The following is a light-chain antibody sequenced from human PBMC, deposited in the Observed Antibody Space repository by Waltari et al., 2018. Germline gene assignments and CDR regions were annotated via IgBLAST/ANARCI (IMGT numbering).Light chain of an antibody. J-gene: IGKJ4*01. Sequence: DIQMTQSPSTLSASVGDRVTITCRASQSISSWLAWYQQKQGKALKLLIYKASSLASGVPSRFSGSGSGTEFTLTMSSLQPDDFATYYCQHYSNYPVTFGGGTKVEIK. CDR2: KAS. CDR3: QHYSNYPVT. V-gene: IGKV1-5*03. CDR1: QSISSW.